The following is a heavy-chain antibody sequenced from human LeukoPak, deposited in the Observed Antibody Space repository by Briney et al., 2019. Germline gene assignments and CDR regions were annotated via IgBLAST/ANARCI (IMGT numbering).Heavy chain of an antibody. CDR1: GGSISSGGHY. V-gene: IGHV4-30-2*01. J-gene: IGHJ4*02. CDR2: IYHSVST. Sequence: SQTLSLTCTVSGGSISSGGHYWSWIRQPPGKGLEWIGYIYHSVSTYYNPSLKSRVTISVDRSKNQFSLKLSSVTAADTAVYYCARGTERVTPFDYWGQGTLVTVSS. D-gene: IGHD4-23*01. CDR3: ARGTERVTPFDY.